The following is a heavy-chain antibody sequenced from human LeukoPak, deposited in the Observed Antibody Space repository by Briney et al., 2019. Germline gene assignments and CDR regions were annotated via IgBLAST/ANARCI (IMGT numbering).Heavy chain of an antibody. V-gene: IGHV1-8*01. J-gene: IGHJ4*02. Sequence: ASVKVSCKASGYTFTNYDINWVRQAAGQGPEWMGWINPNSGDTDYVEKFRGRVTMTRDTSMNTAYMELSSLRSDDTAVYYCTRSGFGGGVHFDYWGQGTPVTVSS. CDR1: GYTFTNYD. CDR2: INPNSGDT. D-gene: IGHD3-16*01. CDR3: TRSGFGGGVHFDY.